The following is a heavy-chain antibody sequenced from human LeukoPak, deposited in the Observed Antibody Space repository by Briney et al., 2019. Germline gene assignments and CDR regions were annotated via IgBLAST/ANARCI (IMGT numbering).Heavy chain of an antibody. CDR1: GGSISSTNW. CDR3: ARESWGYYYDSSGPNLLWYFDL. CDR2: IYHSGST. V-gene: IGHV4-4*02. J-gene: IGHJ2*01. Sequence: ASGTLSLTCAVSGGSISSTNWWSWVRQPPGKGLEWIGEIYHSGSTNYNPSLKSRVTISVDKSKNQFSLKLSFVTAADTAVYYCARESWGYYYDSSGPNLLWYFDLWGRGTLVTVSS. D-gene: IGHD3-22*01.